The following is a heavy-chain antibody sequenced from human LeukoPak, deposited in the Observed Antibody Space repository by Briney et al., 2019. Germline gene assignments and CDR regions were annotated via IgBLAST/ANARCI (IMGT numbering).Heavy chain of an antibody. CDR1: GGTFSSSA. Sequence: SVKVSCKASGGTFSSSAISRVRQAPGQGLEWMGGIIPIFGAANYAQKFQDRVTITTDESTSTAYMELNSLRSEDTAVYYCAGGRDCSGGSCYHALLDYWGQGTLVTVSS. V-gene: IGHV1-69*05. CDR2: IIPIFGAA. CDR3: AGGRDCSGGSCYHALLDY. D-gene: IGHD2-15*01. J-gene: IGHJ4*02.